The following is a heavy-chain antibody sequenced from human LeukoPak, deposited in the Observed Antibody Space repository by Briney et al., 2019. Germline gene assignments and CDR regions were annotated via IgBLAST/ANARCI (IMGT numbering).Heavy chain of an antibody. D-gene: IGHD3-22*01. CDR2: IYYRGTT. J-gene: IGHJ3*02. V-gene: IGHV4-59*01. CDR1: GVSITSNY. Sequence: SETLSLTCSVSGVSITSNYYNWIRQPPGKGLEWIAYIYYRGTTNYNPSLKTRVTVSVDTSKNQVSLKLNSVTAADAAVYYCARGQDSSGPYASFDIWGQGTVVTVSS. CDR3: ARGQDSSGPYASFDI.